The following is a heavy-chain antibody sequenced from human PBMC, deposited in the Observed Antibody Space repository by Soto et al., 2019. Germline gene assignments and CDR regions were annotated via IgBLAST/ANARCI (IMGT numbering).Heavy chain of an antibody. D-gene: IGHD3-10*01. CDR3: AREAGQPRSWFDP. J-gene: IGHJ5*02. Sequence: GGSLRLSCAASGFTFSSYGMHWVRQAPGKGLEWVAVIWYDGSNKYYADSVKGRFTISRDNSKNTLYLQMNSLRAEDTAVYYCAREAGQPRSWFDPWGQGTLVTVSS. CDR1: GFTFSSYG. CDR2: IWYDGSNK. V-gene: IGHV3-33*01.